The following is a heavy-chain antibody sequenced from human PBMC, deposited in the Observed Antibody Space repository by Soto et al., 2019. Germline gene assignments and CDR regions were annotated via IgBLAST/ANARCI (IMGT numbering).Heavy chain of an antibody. CDR2: INAGNGNT. CDR1: GYTFTSYA. Sequence: ASVKVSCKASGYTFTSYAMHWVRQAPGQRLERMGWINAGNGNTKYSQKFQGRVTITRDTSASTAYMELSSLRSEDTAVYYYARDYTAMPGGYYYMDVWGKGTTVTVSS. CDR3: ARDYTAMPGGYYYMDV. D-gene: IGHD5-18*01. V-gene: IGHV1-3*01. J-gene: IGHJ6*03.